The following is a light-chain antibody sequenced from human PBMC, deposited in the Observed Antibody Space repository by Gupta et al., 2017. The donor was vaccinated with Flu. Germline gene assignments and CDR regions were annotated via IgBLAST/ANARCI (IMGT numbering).Light chain of an antibody. V-gene: IGKV2-30*01. J-gene: IGKJ5*01. CDR3: MQGTHWPPIT. Sequence: EVVMTQSPISLPVALGQPASISCRSSQSLVYSDGNTFLSWFQQRPGQSPRRLIYKVSIRDSGVPDRFSGSGSGTDFTLRINRVEAEDVGVYYCMQGTHWPPITFGQGTRLEIK. CDR1: QSLVYSDGNTF. CDR2: KVS.